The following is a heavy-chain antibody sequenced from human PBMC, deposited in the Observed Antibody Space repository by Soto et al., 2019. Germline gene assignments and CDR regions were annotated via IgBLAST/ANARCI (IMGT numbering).Heavy chain of an antibody. CDR2: ISSSDTII. CDR1: VFTFIDYY. J-gene: IGHJ4*02. D-gene: IGHD3-22*01. V-gene: IGHV3-11*01. CDR3: ARDLGYYDSSGYFDY. Sequence: GWSLRLSCASSVFTFIDYYMSWIRQAPGKGLEWVSYISSSDTIISYADSVKGRFTISRDNAKNSLYLQMNSLRAEDTAVYYCARDLGYYDSSGYFDYWGQGTLVTVSS.